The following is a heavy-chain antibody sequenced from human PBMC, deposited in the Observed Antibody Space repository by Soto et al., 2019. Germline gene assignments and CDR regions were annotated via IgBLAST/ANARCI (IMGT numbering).Heavy chain of an antibody. CDR2: ISYDGSNK. D-gene: IGHD4-17*01. V-gene: IGHV3-30*18. Sequence: PGGSLRLSCAASGFTFSSYGMRWVRQAPGKGLEWVAVISYDGSNKYYADSVKGRFTISRDNSKNTLYLQMNSLRAEDTAVYYCAKDLHGDYPQYYFDYWGQGTLVTVSS. CDR3: AKDLHGDYPQYYFDY. J-gene: IGHJ4*02. CDR1: GFTFSSYG.